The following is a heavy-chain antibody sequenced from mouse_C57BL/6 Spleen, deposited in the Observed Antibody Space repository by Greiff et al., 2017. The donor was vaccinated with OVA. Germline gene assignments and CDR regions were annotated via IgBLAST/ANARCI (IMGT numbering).Heavy chain of an antibody. CDR3: AREGSGYEYYYAMDY. Sequence: QVQLQQPGAELVKPGASVKMSCKASGYTFTSYWITWVKQRPGQGLEWIGDIYPGSGSTNYKEKFKSKSTLTVDTSSSTAYMQLSSLTSEDSAVYYGAREGSGYEYYYAMDYWGQGTSVTVSS. CDR1: GYTFTSYW. CDR2: IYPGSGST. V-gene: IGHV1-55*01. J-gene: IGHJ4*01. D-gene: IGHD3-2*02.